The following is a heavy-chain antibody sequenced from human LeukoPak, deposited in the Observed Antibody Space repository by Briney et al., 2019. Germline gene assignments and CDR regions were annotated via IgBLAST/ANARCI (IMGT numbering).Heavy chain of an antibody. D-gene: IGHD4-17*01. CDR2: INPNSCGT. V-gene: IGHV1-2*02. CDR3: ARVPDYGDFHDY. Sequence: SEKVSCKASVYTLNRYYMHWVRQAPGQALEWMGWINPNSCGTNYAQKLQGRVTMTSDTSISTAYMELSRLRSDDTAVYYWARVPDYGDFHDYWGQGTLVTVSS. J-gene: IGHJ4*02. CDR1: VYTLNRYY.